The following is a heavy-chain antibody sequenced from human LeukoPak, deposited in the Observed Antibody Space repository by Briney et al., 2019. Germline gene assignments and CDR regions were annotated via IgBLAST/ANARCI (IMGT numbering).Heavy chain of an antibody. V-gene: IGHV4-59*08. CDR3: ARGGRGIAAANYFDY. CDR1: GGSISSYY. D-gene: IGHD6-13*01. J-gene: IGHJ4*02. Sequence: SETLSLTCTVSGGSISSYYWSWIRQPPGKGLEWIGYIYYSGSTNYNPSLKSRVTISVDTSKNQFSLKLSSVTAADTAVYYCARGGRGIAAANYFDYWGQGTLVTVSS. CDR2: IYYSGST.